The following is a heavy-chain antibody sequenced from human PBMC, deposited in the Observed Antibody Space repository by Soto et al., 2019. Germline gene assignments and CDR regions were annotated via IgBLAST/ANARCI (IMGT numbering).Heavy chain of an antibody. V-gene: IGHV1-18*01. D-gene: IGHD3-22*01. CDR3: ARELFYETPRLPIDY. J-gene: IGHJ4*02. Sequence: QVQLVQSGAEVKKPGASVKVSCKSSGYTFINYGIAWVRQAPGQGLEWMGWISGFNGNTNYAQKFQGRVTMTTDTSTSTAYMELRSLRSDDTAVYYCARELFYETPRLPIDYWGQGTLVTVSS. CDR1: GYTFINYG. CDR2: ISGFNGNT.